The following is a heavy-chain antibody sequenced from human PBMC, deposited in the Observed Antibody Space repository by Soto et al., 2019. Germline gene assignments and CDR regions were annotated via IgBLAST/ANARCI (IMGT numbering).Heavy chain of an antibody. J-gene: IGHJ5*02. Sequence: EVQLVESGGGLVQPGGSLRLSCAASGFTFSTYSMNWVRQAPGKGLEWVSYISISSSTIYYADSVKGRFPISGDNAKNSLYLQLNSLRAEDTAVYYCAIEGDRRGWYNWFDPWGQGTLVTVSS. V-gene: IGHV3-48*01. CDR1: GFTFSTYS. CDR3: AIEGDRRGWYNWFDP. D-gene: IGHD3-22*01. CDR2: ISISSSTI.